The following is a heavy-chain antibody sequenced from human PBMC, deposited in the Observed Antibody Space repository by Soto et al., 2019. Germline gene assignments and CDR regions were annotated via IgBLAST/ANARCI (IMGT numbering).Heavy chain of an antibody. CDR2: IWYDGSNK. V-gene: IGHV3-33*01. D-gene: IGHD2-2*01. J-gene: IGHJ4*02. CDR1: GFTFSSYG. CDR3: ASGGDIVVVPAAMGSDY. Sequence: QVQLVESGGGVVQPGRSLRLSCAASGFTFSSYGMHWVRQAPGKGLEWVAVIWYDGSNKYYADSVKGRFTISRDNSKNTLYLQMNSLRAEDTAVYYCASGGDIVVVPAAMGSDYWGQGTLVTVSS.